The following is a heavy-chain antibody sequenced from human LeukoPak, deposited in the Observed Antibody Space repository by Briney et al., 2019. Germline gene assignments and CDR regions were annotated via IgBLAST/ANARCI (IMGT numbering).Heavy chain of an antibody. CDR2: INHSGAT. CDR3: ARDPTTVTSLPYYFDD. Sequence: PSETLSLTCAVSGGSFIGYHWNWIRQLPGKGLEWTGEINHSGATNYNPSLKSRVTISVETSKNQFSLKLRSMTAADTAVYYCARDPTTVTSLPYYFDDWGQGTLVTVSS. D-gene: IGHD4-17*01. V-gene: IGHV4-34*01. J-gene: IGHJ4*02. CDR1: GGSFIGYH.